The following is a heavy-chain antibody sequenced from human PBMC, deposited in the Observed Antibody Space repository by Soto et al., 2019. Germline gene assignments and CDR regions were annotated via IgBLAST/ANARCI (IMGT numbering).Heavy chain of an antibody. CDR2: IYPGDSDT. D-gene: IGHD2-2*01. V-gene: IGHV5-51*01. J-gene: IGHJ6*02. CDR1: GYSFTSYW. Sequence: GDSLKISCKGSGYSFTSYWIGWVRQMPGKGLEWMGIIYPGDSDTRYSPSFQGQVTISADKSISTAYLQWSSLKASDTAMYYCARSVCSSTSCPNSIYYYGMDVWGQGTTVTVSS. CDR3: ARSVCSSTSCPNSIYYYGMDV.